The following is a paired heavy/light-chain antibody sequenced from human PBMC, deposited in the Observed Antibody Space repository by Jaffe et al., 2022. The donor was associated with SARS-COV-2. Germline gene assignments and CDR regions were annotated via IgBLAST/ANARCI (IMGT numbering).Light chain of an antibody. CDR2: NNN. CDR1: SSNIGNNA. CDR3: AAWDDRLNGPT. Sequence: QSVLTQPPSASGTPGQRVTITCSGSSSNIGNNAVNWYQHLPGTAPKLLIHNNNQRPSGVPDRFSGSKSGTSASLAITGLQSEDEADYYCAAWDDRLNGPTFGQGTK. V-gene: IGLV1-44*01. J-gene: IGLJ2*01.
Heavy chain of an antibody. J-gene: IGHJ5*02. CDR3: ARVRFCSGGYCSRMSLDP. D-gene: IGHD2-15*01. Sequence: EVQLVQSGAEVKEPGESLRISCKGSGYSFISYWIVWMRQKPGEGFEWMGTSQPGDSNSRYSPSFEGQVIISADKSTSTAYLQWNSLKSSDTATYYCARVRFCSGGYCSRMSLDPWGQGTLVTVSS. CDR1: GYSFISYW. CDR2: SQPGDSNS. V-gene: IGHV5-51*01.